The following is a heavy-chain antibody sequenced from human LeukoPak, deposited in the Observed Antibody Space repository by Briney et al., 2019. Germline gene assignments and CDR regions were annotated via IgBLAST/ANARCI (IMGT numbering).Heavy chain of an antibody. Sequence: ASVKVSCKASGYTFTGYYMHWVRQAPGQGLEWMGWINPNSGGTNYAQKFQGRVTMTRDTSISTAYRELSRLRSDDTAVYYCARVAPGARYGMDVWGQGTTVTVSS. CDR3: ARVAPGARYGMDV. CDR1: GYTFTGYY. D-gene: IGHD3-10*01. CDR2: INPNSGGT. V-gene: IGHV1-2*02. J-gene: IGHJ6*02.